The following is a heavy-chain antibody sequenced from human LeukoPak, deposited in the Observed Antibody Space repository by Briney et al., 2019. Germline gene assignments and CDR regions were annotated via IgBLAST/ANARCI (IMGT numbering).Heavy chain of an antibody. V-gene: IGHV3-7*01. CDR2: IKQDGSEK. Sequence: GGFLRLSCAASGFTFSSYEMNWVRQAPGKGLEWVANIKQDGSEKYYVDSVKGRFTISRDNAKNSLYLQMNSLRAEDTAVYYCARHRKQFDYWGQGTLVTVSS. CDR1: GFTFSSYE. CDR3: ARHRKQFDY. J-gene: IGHJ4*02.